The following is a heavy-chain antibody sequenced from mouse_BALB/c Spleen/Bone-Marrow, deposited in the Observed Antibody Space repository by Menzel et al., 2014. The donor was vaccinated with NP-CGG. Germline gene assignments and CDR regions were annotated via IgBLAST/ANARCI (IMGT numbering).Heavy chain of an antibody. D-gene: IGHD4-1*01. CDR2: IRNKAYGYTT. J-gene: IGHJ2*01. CDR1: GFTFTGYY. V-gene: IGHV7-3*02. CDR3: ARDMGGILFDS. Sequence: EVMLVESGGGLVQPGGSLRLSCATSGFTFTGYYMNWVRQPPGKALEWLGFIRNKAYGYTTEYSASVKGRFTISRDNSQGILYLQMNSLRAEDSATYYCARDMGGILFDSWGQGTTLTVSS.